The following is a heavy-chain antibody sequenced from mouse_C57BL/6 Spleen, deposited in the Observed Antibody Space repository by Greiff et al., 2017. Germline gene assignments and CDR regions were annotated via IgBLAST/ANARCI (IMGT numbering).Heavy chain of an antibody. Sequence: QVQLQQPGAELVKPGASVKLSCKASGYTFTSYWMQWVKQRPGQGLEWIGEIDPSDSYTNYNQKFKGKATLTVDTSYSTAYMQLSSLTSEDSAVYYCARRPFNTTVVAGFDVWGTGTTVTVSS. D-gene: IGHD1-1*01. CDR1: GYTFTSYW. J-gene: IGHJ1*03. CDR2: IDPSDSYT. V-gene: IGHV1-50*01. CDR3: ARRPFNTTVVAGFDV.